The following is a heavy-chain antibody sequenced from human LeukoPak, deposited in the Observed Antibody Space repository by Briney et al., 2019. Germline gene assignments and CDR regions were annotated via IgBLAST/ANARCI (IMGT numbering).Heavy chain of an antibody. J-gene: IGHJ2*01. D-gene: IGHD3-10*01. Sequence: ASVKVSCKASGYAFTGYYIHWVRQAPGQGLEWMGWINPNSGGTSYAQKFQGRVTMTRDTSITTAYMEVSSLRSDDTAVYYCARGVTSDYWGRGTLVTVSS. CDR3: ARGVTSDY. CDR1: GYAFTGYY. V-gene: IGHV1-2*02. CDR2: INPNSGGT.